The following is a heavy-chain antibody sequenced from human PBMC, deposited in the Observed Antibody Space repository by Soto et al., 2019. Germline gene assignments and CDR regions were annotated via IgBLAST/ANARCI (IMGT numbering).Heavy chain of an antibody. CDR1: GYTFTGYY. D-gene: IGHD6-19*01. CDR2: INPNSGGT. Sequence: QVQLVQSGAEVKKPGASVKVSCKASGYTFTGYYMPWVRQAPGQGLEWMGWINPNSGGTNYAQKFQGWLNMSRDTSTSPASMEPSRLRSDETGVYYCARDGIAVAGTDKEGGYFDYWGQGTLVTVSS. V-gene: IGHV1-2*04. J-gene: IGHJ4*02. CDR3: ARDGIAVAGTDKEGGYFDY.